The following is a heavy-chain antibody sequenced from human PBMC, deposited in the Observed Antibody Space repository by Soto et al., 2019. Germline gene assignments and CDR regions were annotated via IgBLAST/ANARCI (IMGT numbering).Heavy chain of an antibody. V-gene: IGHV3-23*01. CDR1: GFNVGAFA. D-gene: IGHD6-13*01. CDR3: ARDRAAAGTDPFDY. J-gene: IGHJ4*02. CDR2: ISVSDVFI. Sequence: GGSLRLSCAASGFNVGAFAVNWVRQAPGKGLEWVAGISVSDVFIYYADSVRGRFSISRDNAKNSLYLQMNSLRAEDTAVYYCARDRAAAGTDPFDYWGQGTLVTVSS.